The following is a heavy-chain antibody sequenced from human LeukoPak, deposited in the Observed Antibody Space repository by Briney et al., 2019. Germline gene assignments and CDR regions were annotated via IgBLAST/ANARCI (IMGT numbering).Heavy chain of an antibody. Sequence: GASVKVSCKASGYTFTSYGISWVRQAPGQGLEWMGRISAYNGNTNYAQKLQGRVTMTTDTSTSTAYMELRSLRSDDTAVYYCARDSRYCSGGSCYSLDYWGQGTLVTVSS. J-gene: IGHJ4*02. CDR1: GYTFTSYG. CDR3: ARDSRYCSGGSCYSLDY. D-gene: IGHD2-15*01. V-gene: IGHV1-18*01. CDR2: ISAYNGNT.